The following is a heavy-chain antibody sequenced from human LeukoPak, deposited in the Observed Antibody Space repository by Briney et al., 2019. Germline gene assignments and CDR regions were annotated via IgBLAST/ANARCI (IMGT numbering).Heavy chain of an antibody. V-gene: IGHV4-61*02. D-gene: IGHD2-2*01. J-gene: IGHJ4*02. CDR1: GGSISSSSYY. CDR2: IYTSGST. CDR3: ARDPGQLGYCSSTSCSHFDY. Sequence: SQTLSLTCTVSGGSISSSSYYWSWIRQPAGKELEWIGRIYTSGSTNYNPSLKGRVPISVDTYKNQFSLKLSVVTAADTAVYYCARDPGQLGYCSSTSCSHFDYWGQGTLVTVSS.